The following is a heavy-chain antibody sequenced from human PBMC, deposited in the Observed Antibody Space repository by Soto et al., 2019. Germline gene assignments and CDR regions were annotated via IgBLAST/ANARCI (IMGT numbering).Heavy chain of an antibody. D-gene: IGHD4-17*01. J-gene: IGHJ6*03. CDR2: IWYDGSNK. Sequence: WGSLILSCAASGFTFSSYGMHWVRQAPGKGLEWVAVIWYDGSNKYYADSVKGRFTISRDNSKNTLYLQMNSLRAEDTAVYYCAREHGGPAYYYYYMDVWGKGTTVNVSS. CDR1: GFTFSSYG. CDR3: AREHGGPAYYYYYMDV. V-gene: IGHV3-33*01.